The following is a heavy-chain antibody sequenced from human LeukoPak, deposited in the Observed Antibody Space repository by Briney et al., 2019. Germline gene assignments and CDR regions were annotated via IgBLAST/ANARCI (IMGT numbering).Heavy chain of an antibody. V-gene: IGHV3-23*01. D-gene: IGHD3-22*01. J-gene: IGHJ4*02. CDR2: ISGSGGST. CDR3: AKSGEVYYYDSSGYFADY. Sequence: PGGSLRLSCAASGFTFSSYAMSWVRQAPGKGLEWVSAISGSGGSTYYADSVKGRFTISRDNSKNTLYLQMNSLRAEDTAVYYCAKSGEVYYYDSSGYFADYWGLGTLVTVSS. CDR1: GFTFSSYA.